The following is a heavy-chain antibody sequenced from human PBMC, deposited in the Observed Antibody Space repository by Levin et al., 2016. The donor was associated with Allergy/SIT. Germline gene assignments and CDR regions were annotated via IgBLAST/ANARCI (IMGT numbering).Heavy chain of an antibody. J-gene: IGHJ3*02. D-gene: IGHD2-21*02. Sequence: ASVKVSCKASGYTFTSYYMHWVRQAPGQGLEWMGIINPSGGSTSYAQKFQGRVTMTRDTSTSTVYMELSSLRSEDTAVYYCARVISPCGGDCYGGEPLRAFDIWGQGTMVTVSS. CDR2: INPSGGST. V-gene: IGHV1-46*01. CDR3: ARVISPCGGDCYGGEPLRAFDI. CDR1: GYTFTSYY.